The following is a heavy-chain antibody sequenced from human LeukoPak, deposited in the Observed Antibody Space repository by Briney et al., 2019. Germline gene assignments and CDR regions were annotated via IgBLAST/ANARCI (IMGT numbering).Heavy chain of an antibody. V-gene: IGHV3-30*02. CDR1: GFTFGSYG. J-gene: IGHJ3*02. CDR2: IRYDGSNK. CDR3: ANSYHDYSNYLPGRALWDAFDI. Sequence: GGSLRLSXAASGFTFGSYGMHWVRQAPGKGLEWMAFIRYDGSNKYYADSVKGRFTISRDNSKNTLYLQMNSLRAEDTAVYYCANSYHDYSNYLPGRALWDAFDIWGQGTMVTVSS. D-gene: IGHD4-11*01.